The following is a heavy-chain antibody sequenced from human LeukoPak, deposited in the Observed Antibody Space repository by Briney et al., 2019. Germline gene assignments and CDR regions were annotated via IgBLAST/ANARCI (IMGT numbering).Heavy chain of an antibody. CDR3: AKDSDGSGSLFDY. J-gene: IGHJ4*02. CDR2: INHSGST. Sequence: SETLSLTCAVYGGSFSGYYWSWIRQPPGKGLEWIGEINHSGSTNYNPSLKSRVTISVDTSKNQFSLKLSSVTAADTAVYYCAKDSDGSGSLFDYWGQGTLVTVSS. D-gene: IGHD3-10*01. CDR1: GGSFSGYY. V-gene: IGHV4-34*01.